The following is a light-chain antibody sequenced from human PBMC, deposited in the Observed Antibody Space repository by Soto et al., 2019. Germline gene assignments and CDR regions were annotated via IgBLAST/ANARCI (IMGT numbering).Light chain of an antibody. CDR1: QSVGDN. CDR3: QQDKERYT. Sequence: EIVMTQSPATLSVSPGERVSLSCRASQSVGDNLAWYQQRPGQAPRLHILDASTRDTGIPARFSGSGSETMFSLNISGLQADDFAVYCGQQDKERYTFGQGTKLEIK. CDR2: DAS. J-gene: IGKJ2*01. V-gene: IGKV3-15*01.